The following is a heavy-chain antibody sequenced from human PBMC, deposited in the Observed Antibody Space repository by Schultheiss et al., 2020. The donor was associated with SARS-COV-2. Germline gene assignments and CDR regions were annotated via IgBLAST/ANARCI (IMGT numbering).Heavy chain of an antibody. D-gene: IGHD3-10*01. CDR1: GGSISSGGYS. CDR2: INHSGST. CDR3: ARFGWFDP. V-gene: IGHV4-34*01. J-gene: IGHJ5*02. Sequence: SETLSLTCAVSGGSISSGGYSWSWIRQPPGKGLEWIGEINHSGSTNYNPSLKSRVTISVDTSKNQFSLKLSSVTAADTAVYYCARFGWFDPWGQGTLVTVSS.